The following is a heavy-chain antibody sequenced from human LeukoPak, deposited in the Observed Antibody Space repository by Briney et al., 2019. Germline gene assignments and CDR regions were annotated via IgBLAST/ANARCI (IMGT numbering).Heavy chain of an antibody. J-gene: IGHJ6*03. CDR1: GYTFTSYD. CDR2: MNPNSGNT. CDR3: ARGDWEVIITQYYMDV. Sequence: ASVKVSCKASGYTFTSYDINWVRQATGQGLEWMGWMNPNSGNTGYAQKFQGRVTMTRNTSISTAYMELSSLGSEDTAVYYCARGDWEVIITQYYMDVWGKGTTVTVSS. D-gene: IGHD3-3*01. V-gene: IGHV1-8*01.